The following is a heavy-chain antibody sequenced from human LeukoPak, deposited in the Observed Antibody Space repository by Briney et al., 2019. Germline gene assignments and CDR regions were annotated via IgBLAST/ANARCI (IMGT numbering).Heavy chain of an antibody. CDR1: GGTFSSYA. CDR2: IIPILGIA. J-gene: IGHJ5*02. Sequence: SVKVSCKASGGTFSSYAISWVRQAPGQGLEWMGRIIPILGIANYAQKFQGRVTITADKSTSTAYMELSSLRSEDTAVYYCAREGIAVAVNWLDPWGQGTLVTVSS. V-gene: IGHV1-69*04. D-gene: IGHD6-19*01. CDR3: AREGIAVAVNWLDP.